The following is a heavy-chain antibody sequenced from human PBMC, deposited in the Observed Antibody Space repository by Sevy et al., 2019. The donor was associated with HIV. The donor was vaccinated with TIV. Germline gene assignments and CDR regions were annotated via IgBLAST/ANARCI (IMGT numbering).Heavy chain of an antibody. CDR1: GFTFSSYA. CDR3: ARDWSGTVDY. V-gene: IGHV3-30*04. D-gene: IGHD1-1*01. J-gene: IGHJ4*02. Sequence: GGSLRLSCAASGFTFSSYAMHWVRQAPGKGLEWVAVISYDGSNKYYADSVKGRFTISRDNSKNTLYLQMNSLRAEDTAGYYCARDWSGTVDYWGQGTLVTVSS. CDR2: ISYDGSNK.